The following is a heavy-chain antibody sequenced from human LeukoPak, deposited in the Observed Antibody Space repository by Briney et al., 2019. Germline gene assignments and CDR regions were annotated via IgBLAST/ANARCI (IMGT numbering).Heavy chain of an antibody. CDR1: GGSFSGYY. Sequence: SETLSLTCAVYGGSFSGYYWSWIRQPPGKGLEWIGEINHSGSTNYNPSLKSRVTISVDTSKNQFSLKLSSVTAADTAVYYCARGEAEWLDNFRPNRFDYWGQGTLVTVSS. V-gene: IGHV4-34*01. CDR3: ARGEAEWLDNFRPNRFDY. D-gene: IGHD6-19*01. CDR2: INHSGST. J-gene: IGHJ4*02.